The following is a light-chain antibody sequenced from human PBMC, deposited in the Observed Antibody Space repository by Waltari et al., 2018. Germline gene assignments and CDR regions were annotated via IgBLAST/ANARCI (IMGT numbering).Light chain of an antibody. CDR3: QQAHTFPPT. V-gene: IGKV1-12*01. Sequence: IQLAHSPCSMSASVGARDPITCRGSQGISSWLAWYQQRPGKVPKLLIYAASSLQSGVPSRFSGSRSGTDFTLTISSLQPEDFATYYCQQAHTFPPTFGPGTKVHIQ. CDR2: AAS. J-gene: IGKJ3*01. CDR1: QGISSW.